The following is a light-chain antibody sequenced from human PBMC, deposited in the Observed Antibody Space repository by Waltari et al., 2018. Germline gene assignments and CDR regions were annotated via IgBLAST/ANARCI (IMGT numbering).Light chain of an antibody. CDR2: NTN. Sequence: QTVVTQEPSFSVSPGGTITLTCGLSSGSVSSDHYPSWYQQTPGQAPRTLIYNTNTLASGVPARFSGSLLVDKAALPITGAQADDECAYYCALYMGGGIWVFGGGTYLTVL. CDR1: SGSVSSDHY. V-gene: IGLV8-61*01. CDR3: ALYMGGGIWV. J-gene: IGLJ3*02.